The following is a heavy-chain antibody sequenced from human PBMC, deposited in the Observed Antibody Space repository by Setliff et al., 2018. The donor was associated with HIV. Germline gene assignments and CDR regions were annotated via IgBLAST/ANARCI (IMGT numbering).Heavy chain of an antibody. J-gene: IGHJ5*02. CDR1: GGTVSSYA. D-gene: IGHD3-9*01. Sequence: ASVKVSCKASGGTVSSYAINWVRQAPGQGLEWMGGIIPIFGPANYAQKFQDRVTITTDESTSTVYMELSSLKSEDTAVYYCARGFEVESSGWFDPWGQGTLVTVSS. CDR2: IIPIFGPA. V-gene: IGHV1-69*05. CDR3: ARGFEVESSGWFDP.